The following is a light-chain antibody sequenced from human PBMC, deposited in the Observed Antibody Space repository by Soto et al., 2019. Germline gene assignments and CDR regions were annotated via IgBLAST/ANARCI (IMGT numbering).Light chain of an antibody. J-gene: IGLJ3*02. CDR3: HSYDTTVAGEV. CDR2: GNR. Sequence: QSVLAQPPSVSGAPGQRVTISCTGNSSNIGAGYDVHWYQQLPGTAPRLLIFGNRNRPSGVPDRISGSKSGSSASLAITGLQAEDEPDYYCHSYDTTVAGEVFGGGTKVTVL. CDR1: SSNIGAGYD. V-gene: IGLV1-40*01.